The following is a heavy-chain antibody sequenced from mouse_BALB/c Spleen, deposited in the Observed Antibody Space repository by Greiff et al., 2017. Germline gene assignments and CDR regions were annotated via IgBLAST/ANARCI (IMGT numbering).Heavy chain of an antibody. Sequence: VKVVESGPGLVAPSQSLSITCTVSGFSLTSYGVHWVRQPPGKGLEWLGVIWAGGSTNYNSALMSRLSISKDNSKSQVFLKMNSLQTDDTAMYYCARGIHYYAMDYWGQGTSVTVSS. J-gene: IGHJ4*01. CDR2: IWAGGST. V-gene: IGHV2-9*02. CDR1: GFSLTSYG. CDR3: ARGIHYYAMDY.